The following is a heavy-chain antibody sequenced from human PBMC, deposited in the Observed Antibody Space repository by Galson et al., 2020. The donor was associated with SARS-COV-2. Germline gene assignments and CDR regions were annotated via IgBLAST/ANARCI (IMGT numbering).Heavy chain of an antibody. CDR3: ARTYYDILTGYSRTFDC. D-gene: IGHD3-9*01. CDR2: IDWDDDK. Sequence: SGPTLVKPTQTLTLTCTFSGFSLSTSGMRVSWIRQPPGKALEWLARIDWDDDKFYSTSLKTRLTISKDTSKNQVVLTMTNMDPVDTATYYCARTYYDILTGYSRTFDCWGQGTLVTVSS. CDR1: GFSLSTSGMR. J-gene: IGHJ4*02. V-gene: IGHV2-70*04.